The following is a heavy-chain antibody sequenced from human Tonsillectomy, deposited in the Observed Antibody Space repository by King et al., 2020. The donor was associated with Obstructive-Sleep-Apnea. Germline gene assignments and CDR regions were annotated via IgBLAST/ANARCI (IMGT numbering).Heavy chain of an antibody. CDR3: ARAPYGSGIIDWFDP. CDR2: IYYSGST. CDR1: GGSISTYY. J-gene: IGHJ5*02. D-gene: IGHD3-10*01. Sequence: HVQLQESGPGLVKPSETLSLTCSVSGGSISTYYWSWIRQPPGKGLEWIGYIYYSGSTNYNPSLKSRVSISVETSKNQFSLKLSSVTAADTAVYYCARAPYGSGIIDWFDPWGQGTLVTVSS. V-gene: IGHV4-59*01.